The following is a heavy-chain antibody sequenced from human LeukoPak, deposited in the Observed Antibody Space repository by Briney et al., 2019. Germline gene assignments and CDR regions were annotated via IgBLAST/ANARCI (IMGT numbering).Heavy chain of an antibody. CDR1: GYTFTSYG. J-gene: IGHJ4*02. CDR2: IRVYNGNT. Sequence: ASVXVSCKASGYTFTSYGISWVRQAHGQGLEWMGWIRVYNGNTNDAQKLQGRVTMTTDTPTSTAYMELRSLRSDDTSFYYSARGPCIAAAGDYWGQGTLVTVSS. V-gene: IGHV1-18*01. CDR3: ARGPCIAAAGDY. D-gene: IGHD6-13*01.